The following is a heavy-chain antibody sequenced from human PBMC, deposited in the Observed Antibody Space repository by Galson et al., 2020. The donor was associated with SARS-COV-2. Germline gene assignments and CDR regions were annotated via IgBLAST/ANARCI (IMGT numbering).Heavy chain of an antibody. D-gene: IGHD3-3*01. CDR1: GFTFSSYS. J-gene: IGHJ4*02. CDR2: ISSSSSTI. CDR3: ARDLGVGDFWSGYFGVADY. Sequence: GGSLRLSCAASGFTFSSYSMNWVRQAPGKGLEWVSYISSSSSTIYYADSVKGRFTISRDNAKNSLYLQMNSLRAEDTAVYYCARDLGVGDFWSGYFGVADYWGQGTLVTVSS. V-gene: IGHV3-48*04.